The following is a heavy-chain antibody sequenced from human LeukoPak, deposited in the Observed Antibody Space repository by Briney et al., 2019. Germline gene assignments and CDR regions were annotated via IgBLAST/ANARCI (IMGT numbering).Heavy chain of an antibody. CDR2: IYNSGYT. CDR3: ARDTYYYGFDY. J-gene: IGHJ4*02. CDR1: GDSICSGDYY. V-gene: IGHV4-30-4*01. D-gene: IGHD3-10*01. Sequence: SQTLSLTCTVSGDSICSGDYYWSWIRQPPGKGLEWIGYIYNSGYTYYKSSLKIRVTMSVDTSKNQFSLKLRSVTAADTAVYYCARDTYYYGFDYWGQGTLVTVSS.